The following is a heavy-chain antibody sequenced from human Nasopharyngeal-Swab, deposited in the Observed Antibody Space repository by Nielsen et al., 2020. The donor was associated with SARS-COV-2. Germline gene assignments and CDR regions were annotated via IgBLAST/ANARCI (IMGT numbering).Heavy chain of an antibody. V-gene: IGHV4-31*03. Sequence: SETLSLTCSVSGGSLSSGGYYWIWIRQNPGQGLEWIGYIYNTGSSYTNPSLQRRLSISVDKSRNQFFLNLTSVTAADTAIYYCARGEGSRWFYFDSWGQGMLVTVSS. D-gene: IGHD6-13*01. CDR2: IYNTGSS. J-gene: IGHJ4*02. CDR1: GGSLSSGGYY. CDR3: ARGEGSRWFYFDS.